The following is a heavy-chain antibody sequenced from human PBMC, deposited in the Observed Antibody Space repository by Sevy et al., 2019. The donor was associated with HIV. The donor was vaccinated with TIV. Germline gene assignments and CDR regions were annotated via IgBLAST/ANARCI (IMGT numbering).Heavy chain of an antibody. CDR3: AKVDVVVPVADYGMDV. J-gene: IGHJ6*02. CDR2: ISRSGGST. CDR1: GFTFSNYA. Sequence: GGSLRLSCAASGFTFSNYAMSWVRQAPGKGLEWVSPISRSGGSTYYADSVKGRFTISRDNSKNTLYLQMKSLRAEDTAVYYCAKVDVVVPVADYGMDVWGQGTTVTVSS. V-gene: IGHV3-23*01. D-gene: IGHD2-2*01.